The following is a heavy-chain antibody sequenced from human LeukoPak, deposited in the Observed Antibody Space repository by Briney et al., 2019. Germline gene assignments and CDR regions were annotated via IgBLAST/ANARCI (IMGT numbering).Heavy chain of an antibody. J-gene: IGHJ4*02. V-gene: IGHV3-30*18. CDR3: AKDGTGGYYYLDY. CDR1: GFTFSSHG. Sequence: PGTSLRLSCAASGFTFSSHGMHWVRQAPGMGLEWVALILYDGSNEYYADSVQGRFTISRDSSRNTLYLQMNSLRAEDTAVYYCAKDGTGGYYYLDYWGRGTLVTVSS. D-gene: IGHD3-22*01. CDR2: ILYDGSNE.